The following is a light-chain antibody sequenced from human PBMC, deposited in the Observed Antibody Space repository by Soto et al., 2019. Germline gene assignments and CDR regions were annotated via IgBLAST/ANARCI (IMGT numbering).Light chain of an antibody. Sequence: QSVLTQPASVSGSPGQSITISCTGTSSDVGGYNYVSWYQQHPGKAPKLMIYDVSNRPSGVSNRFSGSKSGNTASLTIPGLQAEDEADYYCSSYTSSTLYVFGTGTKSPS. V-gene: IGLV2-14*01. J-gene: IGLJ1*01. CDR2: DVS. CDR1: SSDVGGYNY. CDR3: SSYTSSTLYV.